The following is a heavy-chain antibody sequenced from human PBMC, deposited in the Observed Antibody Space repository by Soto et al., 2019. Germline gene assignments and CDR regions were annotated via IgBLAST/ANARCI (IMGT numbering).Heavy chain of an antibody. CDR2: IIPIFGTA. J-gene: IGHJ6*02. CDR3: ARGGGHYDFWSGLDRYYYYGMDV. Sequence: SVKVSCKASGGTFSSYAISWVRQAPGQGLEWMGGIIPIFGTANYAQKFQGRVTITADESTSTAYMELSSLRSEDTAVYYCARGGGHYDFWSGLDRYYYYGMDVWGQ. V-gene: IGHV1-69*13. D-gene: IGHD3-3*01. CDR1: GGTFSSYA.